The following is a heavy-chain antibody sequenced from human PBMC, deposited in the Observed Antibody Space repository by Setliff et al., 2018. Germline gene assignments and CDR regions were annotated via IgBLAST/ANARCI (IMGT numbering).Heavy chain of an antibody. CDR1: GASIRNFY. D-gene: IGHD6-19*01. V-gene: IGHV4-59*01. CDR2: VHFTGST. J-gene: IGHJ4*02. Sequence: SETLSLTCNVSGASIRNFYWTWIRQPPGKGLEWIGYVHFTGSTNYNPSLKSRVTMSVDVSKSQFSLRLSSVTAADTAVYYCARKVEQWLTPHFDYWDQGALVTVSS. CDR3: ARKVEQWLTPHFDY.